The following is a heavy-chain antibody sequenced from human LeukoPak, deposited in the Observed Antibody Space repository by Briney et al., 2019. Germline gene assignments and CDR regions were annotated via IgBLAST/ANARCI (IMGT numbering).Heavy chain of an antibody. V-gene: IGHV3-9*01. CDR2: ISWNSGSI. CDR1: GFTFGDYA. J-gene: IGHJ5*02. CDR3: AKGHYGDYDNWFDP. D-gene: IGHD4-17*01. Sequence: GGSLRLSCAASGFTFGDYAMHWVRHAPGKGLEWVPGISWNSGSIGYADSVKGRFTISRDNAKNSLYLQMNSLRPEDTALYYCAKGHYGDYDNWFDPWGQGTLVTVSS.